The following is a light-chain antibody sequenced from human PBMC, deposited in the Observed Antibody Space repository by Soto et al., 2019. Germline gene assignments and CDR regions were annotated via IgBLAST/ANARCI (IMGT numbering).Light chain of an antibody. CDR1: QSVTSW. CDR3: QQYSTYSWT. Sequence: DIPMTQSPSTLSASVGDRVTITCRASQSVTSWLAWYQQKPGKAPKVLIYKASSLKSGVPSRFSGSGSGTEFTLTISSLQPDDFATYYCQQYSTYSWTFGQGTKVEIK. V-gene: IGKV1-5*03. CDR2: KAS. J-gene: IGKJ1*01.